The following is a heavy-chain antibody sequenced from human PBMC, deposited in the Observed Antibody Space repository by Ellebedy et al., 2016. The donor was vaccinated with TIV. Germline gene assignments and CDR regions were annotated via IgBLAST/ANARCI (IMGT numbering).Heavy chain of an antibody. D-gene: IGHD1-7*01. Sequence: MPSETLSLTCTVSGGSISNSDYYWDWIRQPPGKGLEWIGSIYYSGSTYYNPSLKSRVTISVDTSKNQFSLRLSSVTAADTAVYYCARANRTGITGGFYFDYWGQGALVTVSS. CDR3: ARANRTGITGGFYFDY. CDR2: IYYSGST. CDR1: GGSISNSDYY. V-gene: IGHV4-39*07. J-gene: IGHJ4*02.